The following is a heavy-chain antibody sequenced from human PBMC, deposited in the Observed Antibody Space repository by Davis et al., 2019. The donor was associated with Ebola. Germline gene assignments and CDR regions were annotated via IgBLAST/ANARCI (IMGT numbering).Heavy chain of an antibody. J-gene: IGHJ4*02. D-gene: IGHD3-9*01. Sequence: GESLKISCAASGFTFSIFAMSWVRQAPGKGPEWVSSVSGGGGDRYYAESVKGRFTISRDNSKNTLYLQMNSLRAEDTAVYYCAKDSRVRYFDWLLSPGDYWGQGTLVTVSS. CDR1: GFTFSIFA. CDR3: AKDSRVRYFDWLLSPGDY. CDR2: VSGGGGDR. V-gene: IGHV3-23*01.